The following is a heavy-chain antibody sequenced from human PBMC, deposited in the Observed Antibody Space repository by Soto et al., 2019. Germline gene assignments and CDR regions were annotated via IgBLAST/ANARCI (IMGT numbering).Heavy chain of an antibody. CDR3: ARDSDPGYSSSWFRSDFDY. Sequence: SVKVSCKASGGTFSSYAISWVRQAPGQGLEWMGGIIPIFGTANYAQKFQGRVTITADESTSTAYMELSSLRSEDTAVYYCARDSDPGYSSSWFRSDFDYWGQGTLVTVSS. V-gene: IGHV1-69*13. CDR1: GGTFSSYA. CDR2: IIPIFGTA. D-gene: IGHD6-13*01. J-gene: IGHJ4*02.